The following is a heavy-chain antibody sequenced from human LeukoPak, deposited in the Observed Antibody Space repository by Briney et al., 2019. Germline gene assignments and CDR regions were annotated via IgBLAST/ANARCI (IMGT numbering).Heavy chain of an antibody. D-gene: IGHD3-16*01. CDR2: NYYSGST. V-gene: IGHV4-59*01. CDR3: TRAVITFGAAVAKGFDC. CDR1: GGSFSTCY. Sequence: SETLSLTCTVSGGSFSTCYWSWIRQPPGKGLEWIGYNYYSGSTDYNPSLKSRVTMSLDTSKNQFSLNLSSVTAADTAVYYCTRAVITFGAAVAKGFDCWGQGTLVTVSS. J-gene: IGHJ4*02.